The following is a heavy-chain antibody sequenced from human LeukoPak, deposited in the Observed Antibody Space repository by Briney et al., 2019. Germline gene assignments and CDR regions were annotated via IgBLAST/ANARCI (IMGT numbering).Heavy chain of an antibody. V-gene: IGHV1-69*01. CDR1: GGTFSSYA. Sequence: ASVKVSCKASGGTFSSYAISWVRQAPGQGLEWMGGIIPIFGTANYAQKLQGRVTITADESTSTAYMELRSLRSDDTAVYYCARDFEGSFDYWGQGTLVTVSS. CDR3: ARDFEGSFDY. J-gene: IGHJ4*02. D-gene: IGHD3-9*01. CDR2: IIPIFGTA.